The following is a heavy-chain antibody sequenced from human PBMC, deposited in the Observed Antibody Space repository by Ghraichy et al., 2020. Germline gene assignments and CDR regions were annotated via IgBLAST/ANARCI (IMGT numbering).Heavy chain of an antibody. CDR2: IRSSSGGI. J-gene: IGHJ4*02. CDR3: ARDLHWAFDN. V-gene: IGHV3-48*02. D-gene: IGHD7-27*01. CDR1: GFTFSDYS. Sequence: GGSLRLSCAASGFTFSDYSMNWVRQAPGKGLEWISLIRSSSGGILYADSVKGRFTISADNAKSSVYLQMNSLRDEDTAVYYCARDLHWAFDNWGPGTLVTVSS.